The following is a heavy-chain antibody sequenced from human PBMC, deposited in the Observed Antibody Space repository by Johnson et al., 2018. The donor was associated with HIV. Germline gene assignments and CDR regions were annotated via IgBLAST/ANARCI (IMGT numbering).Heavy chain of an antibody. V-gene: IGHV3-23*04. J-gene: IGHJ3*02. D-gene: IGHD6-13*01. Sequence: VQLVESGGGLVKPGGSLRLFCAASGFTFSDYYMNWVRQAPGKGLEWVSGFSGSGGSTYYADSVRGRFTISRDNSKNMLFLQMNSLRAEDTAVYFCARLYASSWIEAFDIWGQGTMVTVSS. CDR1: GFTFSDYY. CDR3: ARLYASSWIEAFDI. CDR2: FSGSGGST.